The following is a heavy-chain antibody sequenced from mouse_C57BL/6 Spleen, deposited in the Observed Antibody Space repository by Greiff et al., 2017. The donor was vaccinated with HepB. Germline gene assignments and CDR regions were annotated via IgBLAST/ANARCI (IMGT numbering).Heavy chain of an antibody. V-gene: IGHV1-42*01. CDR3: ARPYNWDDYFDY. Sequence: EVQLQQSGPELVKPGASVKISCKASGYSFTGYYMNWVKQSPEQSLEWIGEINPSTGGTTYNQKFKAKATLTVDKSSSTAYMQLKSLTSEDSAVYYCARPYNWDDYFDYWGQGTTLTVSS. D-gene: IGHD4-1*01. CDR2: INPSTGGT. CDR1: GYSFTGYY. J-gene: IGHJ2*01.